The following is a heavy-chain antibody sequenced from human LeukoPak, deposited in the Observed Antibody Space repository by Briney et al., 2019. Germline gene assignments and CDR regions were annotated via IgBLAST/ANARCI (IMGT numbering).Heavy chain of an antibody. CDR2: INHSGST. Sequence: SETLSLTCAVYGGSFSGYYWSWIRQPPGKGLEWIGEINHSGSTNYNPSLKSRVTISVDTSKNQFSLKLSSVTAADTAVYYCAGGYCSSTSCYGVDYWGQGTLVTVSS. CDR3: AGGYCSSTSCYGVDY. CDR1: GGSFSGYY. D-gene: IGHD2-2*01. J-gene: IGHJ4*02. V-gene: IGHV4-34*01.